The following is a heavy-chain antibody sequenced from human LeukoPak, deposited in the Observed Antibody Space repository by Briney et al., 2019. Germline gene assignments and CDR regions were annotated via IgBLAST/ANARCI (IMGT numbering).Heavy chain of an antibody. CDR2: ISGSGGST. J-gene: IGHJ3*02. CDR3: ARAPGDSSGYSDAFDI. V-gene: IGHV3-23*01. Sequence: PGGSLRLSCAASGFTFSSYAMSWVRQAPGKGLEWVSAISGSGGSTYYADSVRGRFTISRDNAKNSLYLQMNSLRAEDTAVYYCARAPGDSSGYSDAFDIWGQGTMVTVSS. CDR1: GFTFSSYA. D-gene: IGHD3-22*01.